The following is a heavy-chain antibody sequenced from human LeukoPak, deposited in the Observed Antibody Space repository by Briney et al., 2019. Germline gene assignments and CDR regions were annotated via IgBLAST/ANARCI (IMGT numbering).Heavy chain of an antibody. J-gene: IGHJ1*01. CDR2: ISSSSSTI. D-gene: IGHD3-9*01. Sequence: HPGGSLRLSCAASGFTFSSYSMIWVRQAPGKGLEWVSYISSSSSTIYYADSVKGRFAISRDNAKNSLYLQMNSLRAEDTAVYYCARDILTGSQSRFQHWGQGTLVTVSS. CDR1: GFTFSSYS. CDR3: ARDILTGSQSRFQH. V-gene: IGHV3-48*04.